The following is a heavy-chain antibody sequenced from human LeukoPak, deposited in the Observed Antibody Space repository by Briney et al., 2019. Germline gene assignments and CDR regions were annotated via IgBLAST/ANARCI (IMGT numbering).Heavy chain of an antibody. CDR2: IYASGST. J-gene: IGHJ3*02. D-gene: IGHD3-3*01. CDR1: GGSISSGSYY. CDR3: ARRLASYYDDAFDI. V-gene: IGHV4-61*02. Sequence: SETLSLTCTVSGGSISSGSYYWSWIRQPAGKGLEWIGRIYASGSTNYNPSLKSRVTISVDTSKNQFSLKLSSVTAADAAVYYCARRLASYYDDAFDIWGQGTMVTVSS.